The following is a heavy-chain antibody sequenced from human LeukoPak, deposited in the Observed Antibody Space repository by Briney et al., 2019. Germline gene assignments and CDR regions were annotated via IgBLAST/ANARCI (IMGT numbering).Heavy chain of an antibody. J-gene: IGHJ4*02. CDR1: GYTFTSYG. D-gene: IGHD6-13*01. CDR2: ISAYNGNT. V-gene: IGHV1-18*01. Sequence: ASVKVSCKASGYTFTSYGISWVRQAPGQGLEWMGWISAYNGNTNYAQKLQGRVTMTTDTSTSTAYMELSRLRSDDTAVYYCARDPRIAAAGTIWGQGTLVTVSS. CDR3: ARDPRIAAAGTI.